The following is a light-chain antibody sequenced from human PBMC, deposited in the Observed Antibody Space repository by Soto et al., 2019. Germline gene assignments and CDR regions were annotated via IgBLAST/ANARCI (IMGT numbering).Light chain of an antibody. CDR2: AAS. CDR3: QQSYSTTWT. V-gene: IGKV1-39*01. J-gene: IGKJ1*01. CDR1: QSVSTR. Sequence: HVTQSPSSLSAYVGDRVTIICRASQSVSTRLAWYQQKPGKAPKLLIYAASSLQSGVPSRFSGSGSETDFTLTISSLQPEDFATYSCQQSYSTTWTFGQGTKVDI.